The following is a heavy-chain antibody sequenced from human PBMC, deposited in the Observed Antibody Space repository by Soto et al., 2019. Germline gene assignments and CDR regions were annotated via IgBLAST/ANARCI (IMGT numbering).Heavy chain of an antibody. CDR3: ARDPHCDGGNCPMGGFEM. V-gene: IGHV5-51*01. D-gene: IGHD2-15*01. J-gene: IGHJ3*02. Sequence: PGASLKISCKGSGYGFSIHWVAWLRQMPGKGLEGVGIIYPGNSNTMYSPSFQGQVTISADTALSTTYLQWDTLKPSDTAIYFRARDPHCDGGNCPMGGFEMWGQGTMVTVSS. CDR2: IYPGNSNT. CDR1: GYGFSIHW.